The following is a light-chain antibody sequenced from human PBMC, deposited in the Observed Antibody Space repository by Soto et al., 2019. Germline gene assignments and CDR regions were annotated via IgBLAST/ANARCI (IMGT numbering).Light chain of an antibody. CDR3: SSYTSSSTYG. CDR2: DVN. CDR1: SSDVGGYNY. Sequence: QSVLTQPASVSGSPGQSITISCTGTSSDVGGYNYVSWYQQHPSKAPKIMIYDVNNRPSGVSKRFSGSKSGNKASLTNTGLQAEDEADYYCSSYTSSSTYGFGTGTKVTVL. J-gene: IGLJ1*01. V-gene: IGLV2-14*01.